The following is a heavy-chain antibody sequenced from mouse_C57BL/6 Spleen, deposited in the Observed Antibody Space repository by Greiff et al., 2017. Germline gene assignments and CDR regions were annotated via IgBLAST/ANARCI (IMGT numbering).Heavy chain of an antibody. D-gene: IGHD2-4*01. CDR3: AIYYDYDERNGFAD. V-gene: IGHV1-9*01. CDR2: ILPGSGST. J-gene: IGHJ3*01. Sequence: QVQLKESGAELMKPGASVKLSCKATGYTFTGYWIEWVKQRPGHGLEWIGEILPGSGSTNYNEKFKGKATFTAATTSNTAYMQLSSLTTESSAIYYCAIYYDYDERNGFADWGQGTLVTVSA. CDR1: GYTFTGYW.